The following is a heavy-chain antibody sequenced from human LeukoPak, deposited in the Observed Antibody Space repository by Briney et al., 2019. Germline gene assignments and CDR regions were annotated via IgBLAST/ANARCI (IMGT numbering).Heavy chain of an antibody. J-gene: IGHJ5*01. D-gene: IGHD6-19*01. V-gene: IGHV3-9*01. Sequence: GGSLRLSCAASGFTFDDYAMHWVRQAPGKGLEWVSGISWNSGSIGYADSVKGRFTISRDNAKNSLYLQMNSLRAEDTALYYCAKEPPNSSGWFDYCGQGTLVTVSS. CDR2: ISWNSGSI. CDR3: AKEPPNSSGWFDY. CDR1: GFTFDDYA.